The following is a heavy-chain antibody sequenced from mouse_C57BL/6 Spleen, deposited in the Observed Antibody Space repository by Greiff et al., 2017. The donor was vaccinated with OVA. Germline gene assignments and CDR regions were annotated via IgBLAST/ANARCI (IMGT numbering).Heavy chain of an antibody. V-gene: IGHV1-26*01. CDR3: AREGFYYYGSSSDY. J-gene: IGHJ2*01. CDR2: INPNNGGT. D-gene: IGHD1-1*01. Sequence: VQLQQSGPELVKPGASVKISCKASGYTFTDYYMNWVKQSHGKSLEWIGDINPNNGGTSYNQKFKGKATLTVDKSSSTAYMELRSLTSEDSAVYYCAREGFYYYGSSSDYWGQGTTLTVSS. CDR1: GYTFTDYY.